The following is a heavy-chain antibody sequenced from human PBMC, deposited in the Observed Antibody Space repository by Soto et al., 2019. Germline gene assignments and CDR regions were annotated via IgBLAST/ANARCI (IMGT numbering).Heavy chain of an antibody. Sequence: PGGSLRLSCAASGFTFSDYYMSWIRQAPGKGLEWVSYISSSGSTIYYADSVKGRFTISRDNAKNSLYLQMNSLRAEDTAVYYCARGVEDIVVVPAADFDYWGQGTLVTVSS. CDR1: GFTFSDYY. CDR3: ARGVEDIVVVPAADFDY. CDR2: ISSSGSTI. J-gene: IGHJ4*02. V-gene: IGHV3-11*01. D-gene: IGHD2-2*01.